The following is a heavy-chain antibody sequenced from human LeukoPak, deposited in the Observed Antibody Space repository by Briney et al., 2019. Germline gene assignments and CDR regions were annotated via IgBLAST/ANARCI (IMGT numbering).Heavy chain of an antibody. D-gene: IGHD6-13*01. J-gene: IGHJ3*02. V-gene: IGHV3-30*02. CDR1: GFTFSTYG. CDR2: IQYDVSSE. Sequence: PGGSLRLSCAASGFTFSTYGMHWVRQAPGKGLEWVAFIQYDVSSEYYADSVKGRFTVSRDNSKNTVYLQMNSLRAEDTAVYYCAREYSGRCIHAFHSWGQGTMVTVSS. CDR3: AREYSGRCIHAFHS.